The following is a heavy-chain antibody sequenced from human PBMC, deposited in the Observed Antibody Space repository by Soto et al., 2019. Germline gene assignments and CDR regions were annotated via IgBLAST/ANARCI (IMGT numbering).Heavy chain of an antibody. D-gene: IGHD6-13*01. CDR2: IWYDGSNK. J-gene: IGHJ4*02. CDR3: ARWGIAAGDY. V-gene: IGHV3-33*01. Sequence: QVQLVESGGGVVQPGRSLRLSCAASGFTFSSYGMHGVRQAPGKGLERVAVIWYDGSNKYYADSVKGRFTISRDNSKNALYLQRNSLRAEDTAVYYCARWGIAAGDYWGQGTLVTVSS. CDR1: GFTFSSYG.